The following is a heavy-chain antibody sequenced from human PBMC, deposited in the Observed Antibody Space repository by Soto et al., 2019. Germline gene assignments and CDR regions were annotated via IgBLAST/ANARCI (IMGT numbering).Heavy chain of an antibody. V-gene: IGHV3-23*01. CDR3: AAAYDPSGVGY. CDR2: IRGSGAGT. D-gene: IGHD3-22*01. J-gene: IGHJ4*02. CDR1: GFTFSSYA. Sequence: GGSLRLSCAASGFTFSSYAMNWVRQAPGKGLEWVSGIRGSGAGTNYADSVKGRFTISRDNSKNTLYLQMNSLRAEDTAVYYCAAAYDPSGVGYWGQGTLVNVSS.